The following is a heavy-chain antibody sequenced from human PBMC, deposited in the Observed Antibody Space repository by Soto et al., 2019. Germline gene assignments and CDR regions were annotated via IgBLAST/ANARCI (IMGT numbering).Heavy chain of an antibody. J-gene: IGHJ4*02. CDR2: IYYSGST. D-gene: IGHD5-12*01. CDR1: GGSISSYY. CDR3: ASGGQWLQLYY. V-gene: IGHV4-59*01. Sequence: SETLSLTCTVSGGSISSYYWSWTRQPPGKGLEWIGYIYYSGSTNYNPSLKSRVTISVDTSKNQFSLKLSSVTAADTAVYYCASGGQWLQLYYWGQGTLVTVSS.